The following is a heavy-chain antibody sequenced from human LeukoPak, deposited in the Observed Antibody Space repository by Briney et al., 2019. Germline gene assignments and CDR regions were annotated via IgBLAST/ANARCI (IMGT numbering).Heavy chain of an antibody. D-gene: IGHD2-15*01. CDR3: ARVPRDIVVVVAATSDAFDI. V-gene: IGHV3-48*03. CDR2: ISSSGSTI. Sequence: GGSLRLSCAASGFTFSGYEMNWVRQAPGKGLEWVSYISSSGSTIYYADSVKGRFTISRDNAKNSLYLQMNSLRAEDTAVYYCARVPRDIVVVVAATSDAFDIWGQGTMVTVSS. CDR1: GFTFSGYE. J-gene: IGHJ3*02.